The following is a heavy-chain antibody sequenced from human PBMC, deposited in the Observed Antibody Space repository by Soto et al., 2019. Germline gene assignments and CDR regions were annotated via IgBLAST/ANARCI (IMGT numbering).Heavy chain of an antibody. V-gene: IGHV4-59*08. CDR3: ARRRNYFDY. CDR1: GASFSSYY. J-gene: IGHJ4*02. Sequence: SEILSLTCAVYGASFSSYYWSWIRQPPGKGLEWIGYIYYSGSTNYNPSLKSRVTISVDTSKNQFSLKLSSVTAADTAVYYCARRRNYFDYWGQGTLVTVSS. CDR2: IYYSGST.